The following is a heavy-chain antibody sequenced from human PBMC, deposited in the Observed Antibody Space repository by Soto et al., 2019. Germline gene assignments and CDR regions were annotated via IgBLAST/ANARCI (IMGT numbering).Heavy chain of an antibody. CDR3: ARGLTQYSGSYFDY. V-gene: IGHV1-2*04. J-gene: IGHJ4*02. Sequence: ASVKVSCKASGYTFTGYYMHWVRQAPGQGLEWMGWINPNSGGTNYAQKFQGWVTMTRDTSISTAYLELSRLRSDDTAVYCCARGLTQYSGSYFDYWGQGTLVTVSS. CDR1: GYTFTGYY. D-gene: IGHD1-26*01. CDR2: INPNSGGT.